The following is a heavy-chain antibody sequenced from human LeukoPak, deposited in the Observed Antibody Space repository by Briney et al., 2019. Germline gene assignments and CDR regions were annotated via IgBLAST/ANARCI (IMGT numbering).Heavy chain of an antibody. CDR2: SKSEGTTT. CDR1: GFSLGDHG. Sequence: GGSLRLSCVASGFSLGDHGMSWVRQAPGKGLEWISYSKSEGTTTSYADSVKGRFTTSRDNSKNILYLQMNSLRAEDTAIYYCARCTTASSGWCNWLDPWGQGTLVIVSS. CDR3: ARCTTASSGWCNWLDP. D-gene: IGHD3-22*01. V-gene: IGHV3-48*01. J-gene: IGHJ5*02.